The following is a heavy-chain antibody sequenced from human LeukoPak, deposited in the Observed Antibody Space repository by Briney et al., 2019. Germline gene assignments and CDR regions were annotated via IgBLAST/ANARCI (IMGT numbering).Heavy chain of an antibody. V-gene: IGHV4-59*01. D-gene: IGHD2-15*01. CDR1: GGSFSGYY. CDR2: MYFRGTT. CDR3: ASSGPPPNWLDP. J-gene: IGHJ5*02. Sequence: PSETLSLTCAVYGGSFSGYYWSWIRQPPGKGLEWIGYMYFRGTTNYNPSLKSRVTISVDTSKNQFSLKLNSVTAADSAVYYCASSGPPPNWLDPWGQGTLVTVSS.